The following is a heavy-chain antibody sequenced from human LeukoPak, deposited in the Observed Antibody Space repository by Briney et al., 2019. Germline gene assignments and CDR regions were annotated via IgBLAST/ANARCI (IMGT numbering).Heavy chain of an antibody. CDR1: GFTLSDYW. J-gene: IGHJ4*02. D-gene: IGHD5-24*01. V-gene: IGHV3-74*01. Sequence: ESLTLSCAASGFTLSDYWVHWVRQAPGKGLVWVSRINTNGGRTDYADSVKGRFTTSRDNAKNTVSLQMNSLRAEDTAVYYCARSFSGSREYWGQGTRVTVSS. CDR2: INTNGGRT. CDR3: ARSFSGSREY.